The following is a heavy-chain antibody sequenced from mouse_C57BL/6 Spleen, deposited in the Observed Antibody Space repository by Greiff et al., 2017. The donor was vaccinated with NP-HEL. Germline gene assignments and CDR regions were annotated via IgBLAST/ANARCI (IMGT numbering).Heavy chain of an antibody. CDR2: IDPSDSYT. J-gene: IGHJ3*01. CDR3: ARSGYYGNYVGFAY. Sequence: VQLQQPGAELVMPGASVKLSCKASGYTFTSYWMHWVKQRPGQGLEWIGEIDPSDSYTNYNQKFKGKSTLTVDKSSSTAYMQLSSLTSEDSAVYYCARSGYYGNYVGFAYWGQGTLVTVSA. V-gene: IGHV1-69*01. D-gene: IGHD2-1*01. CDR1: GYTFTSYW.